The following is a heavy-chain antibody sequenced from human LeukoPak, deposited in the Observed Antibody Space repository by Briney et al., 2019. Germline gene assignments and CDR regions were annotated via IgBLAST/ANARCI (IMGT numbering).Heavy chain of an antibody. CDR2: ISGSGGST. J-gene: IGHJ4*02. CDR1: GFTFSSYA. D-gene: IGHD3-22*01. CDR3: AKNQYYYDSAADY. V-gene: IGHV3-23*01. Sequence: PGGSLRLPRAASGFTFSSYAMRWVRQAPGKGLEGVSAISGSGGSTYYADSVKGRFTISRDNSKNTLYLQMNSLRAEDTAVYYCAKNQYYYDSAADYWGQGTLVTVSS.